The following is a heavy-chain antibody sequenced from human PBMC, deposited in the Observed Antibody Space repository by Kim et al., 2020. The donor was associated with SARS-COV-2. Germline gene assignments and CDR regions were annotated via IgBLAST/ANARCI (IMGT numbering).Heavy chain of an antibody. Sequence: GGSLRLSCAASGFTFDDYAMHWVRQAPGKGLEWVSGISWNSGSIGYADSVKGRFTISRDNAKNSLYLQMNSLRAEDTALYYCAKDRLGVTYPYWGQGTLVTVSS. CDR2: ISWNSGSI. CDR3: AKDRLGVTYPY. CDR1: GFTFDDYA. V-gene: IGHV3-9*01. D-gene: IGHD2-21*02. J-gene: IGHJ4*02.